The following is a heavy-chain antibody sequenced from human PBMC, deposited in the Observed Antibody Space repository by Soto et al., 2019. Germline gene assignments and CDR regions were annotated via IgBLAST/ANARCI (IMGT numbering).Heavy chain of an antibody. CDR1: GGSMSSGIYY. J-gene: IGHJ5*02. Sequence: SETLSLTCTVSGGSMSSGIYYWSWIRQPPGKGLECIGFTSYSGTTYYNTSLWSRVSMSVDTSKNQFSLHVNSVTAADTAVYYCARAIQLWSLFDPWGQGTLVTVSS. D-gene: IGHD5-18*01. CDR3: ARAIQLWSLFDP. V-gene: IGHV4-30-4*01. CDR2: TSYSGTT.